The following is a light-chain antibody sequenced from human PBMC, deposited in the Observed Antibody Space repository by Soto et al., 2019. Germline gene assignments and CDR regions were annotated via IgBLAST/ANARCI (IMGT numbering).Light chain of an antibody. CDR2: GAS. CDR3: QQYNNWPWT. CDR1: QSVSSKF. J-gene: IGKJ1*01. Sequence: IMLTQSPGTLSLSPGERAALSCRASQSVSSKFLAWYQQKPGQAPRLLIYGASTRATGIPARFSGSGSGTEFTLTISSLQSEDFAVYFCQQYNNWPWTFGQGTKVDIK. V-gene: IGKV3-15*01.